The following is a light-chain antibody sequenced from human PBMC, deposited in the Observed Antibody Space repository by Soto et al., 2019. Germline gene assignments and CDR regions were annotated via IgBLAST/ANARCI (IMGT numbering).Light chain of an antibody. Sequence: DIQMTQSPSSLSASIGDRVTITCRASQTISTYLNWYQQQPGKAPKLLIYAASTLQSGVPSRFSGSGSGTDFTLTISSLQPEDFAIYCCQQSHSSPWTFGQGTKVEIK. CDR1: QTISTY. CDR2: AAS. CDR3: QQSHSSPWT. J-gene: IGKJ1*01. V-gene: IGKV1-39*01.